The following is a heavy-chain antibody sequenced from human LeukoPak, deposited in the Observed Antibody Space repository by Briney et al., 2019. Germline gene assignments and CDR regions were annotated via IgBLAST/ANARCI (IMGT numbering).Heavy chain of an antibody. CDR2: INDSGENT. J-gene: IGHJ6*03. Sequence: GGSLRLSCEASGFTFSNYATSWVRQAPGRGLEWVSGINDSGENTRYADSVKGRFTISRDNSKNTLYLEMNSLRAEDTAVYYCAKSSSNYFYYMDVWGKGTTVTVSS. V-gene: IGHV3-23*01. CDR3: AKSSSNYFYYMDV. D-gene: IGHD6-6*01. CDR1: GFTFSNYA.